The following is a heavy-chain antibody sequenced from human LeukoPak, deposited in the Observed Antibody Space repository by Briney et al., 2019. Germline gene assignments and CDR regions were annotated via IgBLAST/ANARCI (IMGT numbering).Heavy chain of an antibody. Sequence: GGSLRLSCAASGFTFSSYAMNWVRQAPGKGLEWVSSVTGSGANTYFADSVKGRFTISRDNSKNTLNLQMNSLRAEDTAVYYCARDPTYYYDSSGYSGPNYYGMDVWGQGTTVTVSS. V-gene: IGHV3-23*01. CDR1: GFTFSSYA. J-gene: IGHJ6*02. CDR3: ARDPTYYYDSSGYSGPNYYGMDV. CDR2: VTGSGANT. D-gene: IGHD3-22*01.